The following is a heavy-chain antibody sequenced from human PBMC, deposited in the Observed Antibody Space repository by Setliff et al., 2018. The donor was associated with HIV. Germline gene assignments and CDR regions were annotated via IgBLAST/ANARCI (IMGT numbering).Heavy chain of an antibody. CDR3: ARWGDGYNSYDS. CDR1: GGSFNGYY. D-gene: IGHD5-12*01. V-gene: IGHV4-34*11. CDR2: VYYDAST. Sequence: SETLSLTCAVYGGSFNGYYWTWIRQSPGKGLEWIGTVYYDASTIYTPSLNSRVIISVDTSKSQFSLNLSSVTAADTAVYYCARWGDGYNSYDSWGQGTLVTVSS. J-gene: IGHJ4*02.